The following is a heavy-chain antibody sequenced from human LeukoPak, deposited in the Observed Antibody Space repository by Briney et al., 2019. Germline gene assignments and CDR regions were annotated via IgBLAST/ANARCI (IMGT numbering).Heavy chain of an antibody. CDR2: IYYSGST. Sequence: SETLSLTCTVSGGSISSGSYYWGWIRQPPGKGLEWIGNIYYSGSTYYNPSLKSRVSISVDTSKNQFSLKLTSVTAADTAVYYCARAPEYGLHYFDYWGQGTLVTVSS. V-gene: IGHV4-39*07. J-gene: IGHJ4*02. D-gene: IGHD1-14*01. CDR3: ARAPEYGLHYFDY. CDR1: GGSISSGSYY.